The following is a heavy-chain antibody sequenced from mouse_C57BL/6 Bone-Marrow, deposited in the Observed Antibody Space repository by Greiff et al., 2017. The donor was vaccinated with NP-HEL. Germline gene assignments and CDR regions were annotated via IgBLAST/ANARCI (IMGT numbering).Heavy chain of an antibody. CDR2: ISNLEYSI. CDR3: ARCYGNVHFDY. V-gene: IGHV5-15*04. J-gene: IGHJ2*01. D-gene: IGHD2-1*01. Sequence: EVMLVESGGGLVQPGGSLKLSCAASGFTFSDYGMAWVRQAPRKGPEWVAFISNLEYSIYYADTVPGRFTISRENAKKTLYIERSSLRSEDTAMYYCARCYGNVHFDYWGQGTTLTVSS. CDR1: GFTFSDYG.